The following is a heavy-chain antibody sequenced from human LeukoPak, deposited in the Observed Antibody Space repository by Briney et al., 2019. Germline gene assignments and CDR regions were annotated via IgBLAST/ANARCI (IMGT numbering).Heavy chain of an antibody. CDR3: AKAIAAPVWYFDL. CDR2: ISGRGDST. Sequence: GGSLRLSCATSGLTFSTCTMSWVRQTPGQGLQWVSTISGRGDSTYYADSVKGRFTISRDNSRNTLYLQMNTLRAEDTAVYYCAKAIAAPVWYFDLWGRGTLVTVSS. J-gene: IGHJ2*01. V-gene: IGHV3-23*01. CDR1: GLTFSTCT. D-gene: IGHD6-13*01.